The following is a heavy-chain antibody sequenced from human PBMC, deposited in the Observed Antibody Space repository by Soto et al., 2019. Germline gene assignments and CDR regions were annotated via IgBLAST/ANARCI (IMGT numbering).Heavy chain of an antibody. CDR3: AHRPTGYYGLDV. CDR2: IFWDDDK. V-gene: IGHV2-5*02. J-gene: IGHJ6*02. Sequence: QITLKESGPTLVKPTQTLTLTCTFSGFSLSTRGVAVGWIRQPPGKALEWLALIFWDDDKRYSPSLKSRLTITEDTSNNQVVLTVANMDPVDTATYYCAHRPTGYYGLDVWGQGTTVTLSS. CDR1: GFSLSTRGVA.